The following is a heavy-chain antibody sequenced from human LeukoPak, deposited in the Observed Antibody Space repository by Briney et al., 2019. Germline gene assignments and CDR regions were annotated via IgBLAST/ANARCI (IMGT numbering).Heavy chain of an antibody. CDR3: ARDGPPAMVHYYYYGMDV. CDR2: INAGNGNT. Sequence: ASVKVSCKASGYTFTSYGISWVRQAPGQRLEWMGWINAGNGNTKYSQKFQGRVTITRDTSASTAYMELSSLRSEDTAVYYCARDGPPAMVHYYYYGMDVWGQGTTVTVSS. V-gene: IGHV1-3*01. D-gene: IGHD5-18*01. J-gene: IGHJ6*02. CDR1: GYTFTSYG.